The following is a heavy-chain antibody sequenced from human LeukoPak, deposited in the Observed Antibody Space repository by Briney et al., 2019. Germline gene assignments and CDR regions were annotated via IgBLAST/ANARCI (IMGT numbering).Heavy chain of an antibody. CDR3: ARGIVVSPAAPYSWFDP. CDR1: GFTFGSFW. Sequence: GGSLRLSCAASGFTFGSFWMIWLRQAPGEGLEWVANINHRGSDQRYVDSVKGRFTISRDNTKNSLYLQMNGLRAEDTAVYYRARGIVVSPAAPYSWFDPRGQGTLVIVSS. CDR2: INHRGSDQ. D-gene: IGHD2-2*01. V-gene: IGHV3-7*03. J-gene: IGHJ5*02.